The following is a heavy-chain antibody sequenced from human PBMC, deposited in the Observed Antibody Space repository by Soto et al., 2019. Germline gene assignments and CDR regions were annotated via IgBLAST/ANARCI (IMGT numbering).Heavy chain of an antibody. V-gene: IGHV4-59*01. CDR1: SKTIYIYV. CDR3: ARYNSYAIDY. J-gene: IGHJ4*02. D-gene: IGHD2-8*01. CDR2: IHYSGTT. Sequence: PSWCMDIACTVSSKTIYIYVWSGIRQPPGKGLEWIANIHYSGTTNYNPSLASRVTLSVDTSKNQLSLKMTSVTAADRAMYFCARYNSYAIDYWVRGTLV.